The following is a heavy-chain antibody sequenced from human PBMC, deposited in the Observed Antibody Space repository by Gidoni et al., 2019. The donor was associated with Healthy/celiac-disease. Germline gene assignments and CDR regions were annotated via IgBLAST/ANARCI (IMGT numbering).Heavy chain of an antibody. V-gene: IGHV4-31*03. CDR3: ARVTMVRGVLPHYFDY. CDR2: IYYSGST. J-gene: IGHJ4*02. CDR1: GGSISSGGYY. Sequence: QVQLQESGPGLVKPSQTLSLTCTVSGGSISSGGYYWSWIRQHPGKGLEWIGYIYYSGSTYYNPSLKSRVTISVDTSKNQFSLKLSSVTAADTAVYYCARVTMVRGVLPHYFDYWGQGTLVTVSS. D-gene: IGHD3-10*01.